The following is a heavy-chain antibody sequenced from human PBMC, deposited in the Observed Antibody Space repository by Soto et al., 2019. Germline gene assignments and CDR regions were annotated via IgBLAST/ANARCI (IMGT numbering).Heavy chain of an antibody. CDR2: INHSGST. Sequence: SETLSLTCAVYGGSFSGYYWSWIRQPPGKGLEWIGEINHSGSTNYNPSLKSRVTISVDTSKNQFSLKLSSVTAADTAVYYCARYVYCGGDCYPNFDYWGQGTLVTVSS. CDR1: GGSFSGYY. J-gene: IGHJ4*02. V-gene: IGHV4-34*01. D-gene: IGHD2-21*02. CDR3: ARYVYCGGDCYPNFDY.